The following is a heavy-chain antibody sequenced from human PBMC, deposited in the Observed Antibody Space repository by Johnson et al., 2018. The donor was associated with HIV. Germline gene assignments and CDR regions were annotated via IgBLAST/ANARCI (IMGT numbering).Heavy chain of an antibody. J-gene: IGHJ3*02. D-gene: IGHD4-23*01. CDR3: ASSAATVVMEGFAFDI. CDR1: GFTFDDYT. CDR2: IYSGRST. V-gene: IGHV3-66*01. Sequence: VQLVESGGVVVQPGGSLRLSCAASGFTFDDYTMHWVRQAPGKGLEWVSVIYSGRSTYYADSVKGRFTISRDNSKNTLFLQMNSLRAEDTAVYYCASSAATVVMEGFAFDIWGQGTMVTVSS.